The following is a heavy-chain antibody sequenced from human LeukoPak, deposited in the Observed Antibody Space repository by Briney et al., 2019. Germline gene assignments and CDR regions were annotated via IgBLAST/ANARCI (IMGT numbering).Heavy chain of an antibody. V-gene: IGHV3-23*01. CDR1: GFTFSSYA. J-gene: IGHJ4*01. Sequence: GGSLRLSCAASGFTFSSYAMSWVRQAPGKGLEWVSTITGSGGDTNYADSVKGRFTISRDNSKNTLYLPMNSLRAEDTAVYYCASHEQYSSSPLGYFGLWGPGTLGTGS. CDR2: ITGSGGDT. CDR3: ASHEQYSSSPLGYFGL. D-gene: IGHD6-6*01.